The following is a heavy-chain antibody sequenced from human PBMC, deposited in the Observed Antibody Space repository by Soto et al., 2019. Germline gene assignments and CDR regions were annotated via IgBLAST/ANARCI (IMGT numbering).Heavy chain of an antibody. D-gene: IGHD3-10*01. Sequence: QVQLVQSGPEVKMPGSSVKVSCKASGDTLNSYTINWVRQAPGQGLQWMGRTIPILAMSNYALKLQGRVTSTADKSTTTAYMELSRLRSDDTAVYYCAASYGSGSRAFDYWGQGTLVTVSS. J-gene: IGHJ4*02. CDR2: TIPILAMS. CDR1: GDTLNSYT. CDR3: AASYGSGSRAFDY. V-gene: IGHV1-69*02.